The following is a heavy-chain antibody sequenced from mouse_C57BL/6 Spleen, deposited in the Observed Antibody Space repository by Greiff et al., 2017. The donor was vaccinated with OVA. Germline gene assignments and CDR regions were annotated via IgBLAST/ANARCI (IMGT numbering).Heavy chain of an antibody. J-gene: IGHJ4*01. CDR1: GYAFSSSW. V-gene: IGHV1-82*01. CDR2: IYPGDGDT. Sequence: QVPLQQSGPALVKPGASVTISCTASGYAFSSSWLNWVKQRPGKGLEWIGRIYPGDGDTNYNGKFKGKATLTADKSSSTAYMQLSSLTAEDSAVYVGAREGGYYGNYNRAMDYWGQGTSVTVSS. CDR3: AREGGYYGNYNRAMDY. D-gene: IGHD2-1*01.